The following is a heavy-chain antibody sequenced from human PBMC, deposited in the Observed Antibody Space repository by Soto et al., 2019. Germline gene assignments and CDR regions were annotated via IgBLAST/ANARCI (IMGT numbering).Heavy chain of an antibody. D-gene: IGHD2-2*01. CDR2: MTPHSGKT. J-gene: IGHJ4*02. V-gene: IGHV1-8*01. CDR3: AIGWEVPAETFDS. Sequence: QVQLVQSGAEVKKPGTSVKVACKASGYTFTTYDINWVRQGPGQGLEWMGGMTPHSGKTGYAPKFQGRVTMTRDTFISTASKELSSLRSEDAAVYFWAIGWEVPAETFDSWGQGTLGTVSS. CDR1: GYTFTTYD.